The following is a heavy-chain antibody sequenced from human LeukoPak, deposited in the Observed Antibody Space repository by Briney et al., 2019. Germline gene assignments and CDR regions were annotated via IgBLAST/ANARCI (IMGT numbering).Heavy chain of an antibody. Sequence: GASVKVSCKLSGYTLTEFSMHWVRQAPGKGLEWMGGFDPEDGETIYAQKFQGRVTMTEDTSTDTAYMELSSPRSEDTAVYYCTTDPPGGLWFGEYLFDYWGQGTLVTVSS. CDR1: GYTLTEFS. J-gene: IGHJ4*02. V-gene: IGHV1-24*01. CDR2: FDPEDGET. CDR3: TTDPPGGLWFGEYLFDY. D-gene: IGHD3-10*01.